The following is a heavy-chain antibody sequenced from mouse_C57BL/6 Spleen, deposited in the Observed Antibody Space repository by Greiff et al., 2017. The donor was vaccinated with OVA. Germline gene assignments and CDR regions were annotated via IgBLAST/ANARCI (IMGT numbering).Heavy chain of an antibody. J-gene: IGHJ3*01. CDR3: ARFFEYGAY. Sequence: EVKVVESGAELVKPGASVKLSCTASGFNIKDYYMHWVKQRTEQGLAWIGRIDPEDGETKYAPKFQGKATITADTSSNPAYLQLSSLTSEDTAVYYCARFFEYGAYWGQGTLVTVSA. CDR1: GFNIKDYY. D-gene: IGHD5-1*01. CDR2: IDPEDGET. V-gene: IGHV14-2*01.